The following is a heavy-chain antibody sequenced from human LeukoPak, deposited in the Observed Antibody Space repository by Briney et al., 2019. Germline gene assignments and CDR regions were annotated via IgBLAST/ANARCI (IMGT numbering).Heavy chain of an antibody. J-gene: IGHJ6*02. CDR3: ARDKDQIPYYDFWSGYYTRDYYYGMDV. CDR1: GYTFTGYY. D-gene: IGHD3-3*01. CDR2: INPNSGGT. Sequence: ASVKVSCKASGYTFTGYYMHWVRQAPGQGLEWMGWINPNSGGTNYAQKFQGWVTMTRDTSISTAYMELSRLRSDDTAVYYCARDKDQIPYYDFWSGYYTRDYYYGMDVWGQGTTVTVSS. V-gene: IGHV1-2*04.